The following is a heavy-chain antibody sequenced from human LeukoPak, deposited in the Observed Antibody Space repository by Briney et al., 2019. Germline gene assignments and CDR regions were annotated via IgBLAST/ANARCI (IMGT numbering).Heavy chain of an antibody. CDR2: MNPNSGNT. Sequence: ASVKVSCKASGYTCTSYDINWVRQATGQGLEWMGWMNPNSGNTGYAQKFQGRVTMTRSTSISTAYMELSSLRSEDTAVYYCARGKIAAAGTFHYWGQGTLVTVSS. CDR3: ARGKIAAAGTFHY. CDR1: GYTCTSYD. J-gene: IGHJ4*02. D-gene: IGHD6-13*01. V-gene: IGHV1-8*01.